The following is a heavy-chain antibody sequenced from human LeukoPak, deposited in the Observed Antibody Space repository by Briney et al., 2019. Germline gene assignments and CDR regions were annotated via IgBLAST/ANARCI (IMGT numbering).Heavy chain of an antibody. CDR1: GFTFDDFG. CDR2: ISWNSGTI. J-gene: IGHJ4*02. D-gene: IGHD2-2*01. CDR3: ARDVVVVPAAIGLGY. Sequence: PGRSLRLSCAASGFTFDDFGMHWVRQGPGKGLEWASGISWNSGTIGYADSVKGRFTISRDNAKNSLYLQMNSLRAEDTAVYYCARDVVVVPAAIGLGYWGQGTLVTVSS. V-gene: IGHV3-9*01.